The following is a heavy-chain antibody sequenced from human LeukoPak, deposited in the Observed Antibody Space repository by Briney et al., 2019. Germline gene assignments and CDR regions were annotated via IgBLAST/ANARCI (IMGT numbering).Heavy chain of an antibody. CDR1: GFTFSGCE. V-gene: IGHV5-10-1*01. J-gene: IGHJ3*02. CDR3: ASSPTYYYDSSGYHDAFDI. Sequence: KPGGSLRLSCAISGFTFSGCELTWVRQAPGKGLEWMGRIDPSDSYTNYSPSFQGHVTISADKSISTAYLQWSSLKASDTAMYYCASSPTYYYDSSGYHDAFDIWGQGTMVTVSS. CDR2: IDPSDSYT. D-gene: IGHD3-22*01.